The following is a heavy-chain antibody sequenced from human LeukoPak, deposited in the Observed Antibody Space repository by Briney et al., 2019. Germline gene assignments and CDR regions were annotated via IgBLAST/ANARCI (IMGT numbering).Heavy chain of an antibody. V-gene: IGHV4-39*01. CDR1: GVSISSSNSY. D-gene: IGHD3-3*01. CDR3: ARQTGSGMFILP. J-gene: IGHJ4*02. CDR2: IYYSGNT. Sequence: PSETLSLTCTVSGVSISSSNSYWGWIRQPPGRGLEWIGSIYYSGNTYYNASLKNQVSISIDTSKTQFSLRLTSVTAADAAVYYCARQTGSGMFILPGGQGTLVTVSS.